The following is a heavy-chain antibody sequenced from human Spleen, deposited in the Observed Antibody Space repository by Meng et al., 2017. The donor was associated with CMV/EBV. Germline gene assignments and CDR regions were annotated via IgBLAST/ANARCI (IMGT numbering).Heavy chain of an antibody. Sequence: ASVKVSCKASGYTFTSYGISWVRQDPGQRLEWMGWISAYNGNTNYAQKLQGRVTMTTDTSTSTAYMELRNMRSDDTAVYYCAIQHLVLRYDAFDSWGQGTMVTVSS. J-gene: IGHJ3*02. CDR2: ISAYNGNT. D-gene: IGHD6-13*01. CDR1: GYTFTSYG. V-gene: IGHV1-18*01. CDR3: AIQHLVLRYDAFDS.